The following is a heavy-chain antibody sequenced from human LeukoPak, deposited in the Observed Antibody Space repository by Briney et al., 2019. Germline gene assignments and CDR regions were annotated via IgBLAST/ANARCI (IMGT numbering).Heavy chain of an antibody. D-gene: IGHD1-1*01. CDR2: TKQDGSEK. J-gene: IGHJ4*02. V-gene: IGHV3-7*01. CDR3: ARDDSVQLERPFDY. Sequence: PGGSLRLSCAASGFTFSSYWMSWVRQAPGKGLEWVANTKQDGSEKYYVDSVKGRFTISRDNAKNSLYLQMNSLRAEDMAVYYCARDDSVQLERPFDYWGQGTLVTVSS. CDR1: GFTFSSYW.